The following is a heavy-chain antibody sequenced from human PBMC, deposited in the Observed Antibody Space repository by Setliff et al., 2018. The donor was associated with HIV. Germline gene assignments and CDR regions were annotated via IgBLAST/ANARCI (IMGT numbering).Heavy chain of an antibody. D-gene: IGHD3-22*01. CDR2: IYYSGST. J-gene: IGHJ5*02. Sequence: SETLSLTCTVSGGSISSGSYYWSWIRQPPGKGLEWIGSIYYSGSTYYNPSLKSRVTISVDTSKNQFSLKLYSVTAADTAVYYCATSRVVVLRFDPWGQGTLVTVSS. V-gene: IGHV4-39*07. CDR3: ATSRVVVLRFDP. CDR1: GGSISSGSYY.